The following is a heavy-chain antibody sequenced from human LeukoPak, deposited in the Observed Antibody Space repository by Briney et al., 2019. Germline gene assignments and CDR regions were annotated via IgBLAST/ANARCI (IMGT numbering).Heavy chain of an antibody. Sequence: GASVRVSCKASGYTFTSYGISWVRQAPGQGLEWRGWFSAYNGNTNYAQKLQGRVTMTTDTSTSTAYMELRSLRSDDTAVYYCARAEPYSSSSSADYWGQGTLVTVSS. CDR3: ARAEPYSSSSSADY. D-gene: IGHD6-6*01. CDR1: GYTFTSYG. CDR2: FSAYNGNT. V-gene: IGHV1-18*01. J-gene: IGHJ4*02.